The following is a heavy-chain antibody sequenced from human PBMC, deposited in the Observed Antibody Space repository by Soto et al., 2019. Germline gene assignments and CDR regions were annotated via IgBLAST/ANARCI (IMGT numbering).Heavy chain of an antibody. J-gene: IGHJ4*02. CDR1: GYTFTSYG. CDR2: ISAYNGNT. Sequence: GASVKVSCKASGYTFTSYGISWVRQAPGQGLEWMGWISAYNGNTNYAQKLQGRVTMTTDTSTSTAYMELRSLRSDDTAVYYCARVIMIFGVANLGSYFDYWGQGTRVTVSS. V-gene: IGHV1-18*04. D-gene: IGHD3-3*01. CDR3: ARVIMIFGVANLGSYFDY.